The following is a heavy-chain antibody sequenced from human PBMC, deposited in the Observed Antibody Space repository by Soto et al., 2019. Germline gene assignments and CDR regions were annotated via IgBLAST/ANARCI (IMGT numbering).Heavy chain of an antibody. CDR3: AREEHVPRYCTNGVCDVRWFDP. CDR1: GGSISSGGYS. J-gene: IGHJ5*02. D-gene: IGHD2-8*01. V-gene: IGHV4-30-2*01. CDR2: IYHSGST. Sequence: SETLSLTCAVSGGSISSGGYSWSWIRQPPGKGLEWIGYIYHSGSTYYNPSLKSRVTISVDRSKNQFSLKLSSVTAADTAVYYCAREEHVPRYCTNGVCDVRWFDPWGQGTLVTVSS.